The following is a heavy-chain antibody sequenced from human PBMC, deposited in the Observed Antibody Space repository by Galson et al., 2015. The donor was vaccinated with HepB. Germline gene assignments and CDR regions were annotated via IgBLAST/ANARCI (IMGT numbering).Heavy chain of an antibody. V-gene: IGHV3-33*01. CDR2: IWYDGSNK. CDR1: GFTFSSYG. CDR3: AREFLGSDDYYVIVG. Sequence: SLRLSCATSGFTFSSYGMHWVRQAPGKGLEWVAVIWYDGSNKYYADSVKGRFTISRDNSKNTLFLQMNSLRAEDTAVYYCAREFLGSDDYYVIVGGGRGTLVTVSS. D-gene: IGHD1-26*01. J-gene: IGHJ6*02.